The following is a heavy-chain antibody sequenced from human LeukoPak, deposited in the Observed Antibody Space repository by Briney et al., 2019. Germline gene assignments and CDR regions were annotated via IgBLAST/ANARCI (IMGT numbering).Heavy chain of an antibody. J-gene: IGHJ4*02. V-gene: IGHV3-9*03. D-gene: IGHD6-13*01. Sequence: SLRLSCAASGFTFDHYAMHWVRQAPGKGLEWGSGISWNSGSIGYADSVKGRFTISRDNAKNSLYLQMNSLTAEDMALYYCAKVAQDSSSWYGEAYYFDYWGKETLVSVSS. CDR2: ISWNSGSI. CDR1: GFTFDHYA. CDR3: AKVAQDSSSWYGEAYYFDY.